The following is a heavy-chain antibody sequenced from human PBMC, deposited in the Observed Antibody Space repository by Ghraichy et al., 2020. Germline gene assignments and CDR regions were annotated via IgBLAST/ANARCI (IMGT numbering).Heavy chain of an antibody. CDR3: ARDLGSGWYFDY. CDR2: IKKDGSEK. Sequence: GGPLRLSCAASGFTFSGYWMSWVRQAPGKGLEWVANIKKDGSEKYYVDSVKGRFTISRDNAKNSLYLQMNSLRAEDTAVYYCARDLGSGWYFDYWGQGTLVTVSS. J-gene: IGHJ4*02. V-gene: IGHV3-7*01. CDR1: GFTFSGYW. D-gene: IGHD6-19*01.